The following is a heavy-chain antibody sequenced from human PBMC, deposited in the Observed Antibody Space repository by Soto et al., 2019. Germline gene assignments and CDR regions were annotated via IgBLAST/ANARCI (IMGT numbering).Heavy chain of an antibody. J-gene: IGHJ6*02. V-gene: IGHV4-59*01. Sequence: SETLSLTCTVSGGSISSYYWSWIRQPPGKVLEWIGYIYYSGSTNYNPSLKSRVTISVDTSKNQFALKLSSVTAADTAVYYCATTSDSSGWYRRNYYGMDVWGQGTTVTVSS. D-gene: IGHD6-19*01. CDR2: IYYSGST. CDR1: GGSISSYY. CDR3: ATTSDSSGWYRRNYYGMDV.